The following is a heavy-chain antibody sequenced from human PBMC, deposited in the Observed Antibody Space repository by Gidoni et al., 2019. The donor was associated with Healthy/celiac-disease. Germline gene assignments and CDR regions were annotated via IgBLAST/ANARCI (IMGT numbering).Heavy chain of an antibody. CDR3: ATAEGGSYSHYYYYYGMDV. D-gene: IGHD1-26*01. V-gene: IGHV1-24*01. Sequence: QVQLVQSGAEVKKPGASVKVSCKVSGYTLTELSMHWVRQAPGNGLEWMGGFDPEDGETIYAQKFQGRVTMTVDTSTDTAYMELSSLRSEDTAVYYCATAEGGSYSHYYYYYGMDVWGQGTTVTVSS. J-gene: IGHJ6*02. CDR1: GYTLTELS. CDR2: FDPEDGET.